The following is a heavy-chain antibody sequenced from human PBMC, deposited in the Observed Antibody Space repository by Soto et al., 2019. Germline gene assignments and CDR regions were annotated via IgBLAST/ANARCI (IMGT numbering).Heavy chain of an antibody. V-gene: IGHV1-2*04. CDR2: INPNRCGT. Sequence: GASVKVSCKASGYTFTDYYIHWVRQAPGQGLEWMGWINPNRCGTNYAQKFQGWVTMTRDTSITTAYMDLSRLTSDGTAVYYRARQKGSYTYYGMDVWGQGTTVTVSS. D-gene: IGHD4-4*01. CDR3: ARQKGSYTYYGMDV. J-gene: IGHJ6*02. CDR1: GYTFTDYY.